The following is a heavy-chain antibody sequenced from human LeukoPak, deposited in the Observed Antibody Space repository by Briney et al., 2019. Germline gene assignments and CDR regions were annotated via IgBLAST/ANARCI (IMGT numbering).Heavy chain of an antibody. Sequence: AESLQSSSKGTGYTFTSYWIGWVRQMPGKGLEWMGIIYPGDSVTRYSPSFQGQVTISADKSISTAYLQWSSLKAADTAMYYCARRGDGYNLNFDYWGEGTMDPVSS. V-gene: IGHV5-51*01. CDR3: ARRGDGYNLNFDY. CDR2: IYPGDSVT. J-gene: IGHJ4*02. D-gene: IGHD5-24*01. CDR1: GYTFTSYW.